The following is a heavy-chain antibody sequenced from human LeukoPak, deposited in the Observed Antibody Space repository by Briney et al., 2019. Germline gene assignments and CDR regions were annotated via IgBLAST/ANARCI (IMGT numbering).Heavy chain of an antibody. Sequence: SSETLSLTCTVSGASINSAGYYWSWIRQLPGKGLEWIGYISYTGGTYYNPSLKSRVIISRDTSKNQFSLKLSSVTAADTAVYYCARYPDTNIAVHDAFDIWGQRTMVTVSS. CDR3: ARYPDTNIAVHDAFDI. J-gene: IGHJ3*02. V-gene: IGHV4-31*03. CDR2: ISYTGGT. CDR1: GASINSAGYY. D-gene: IGHD5-18*01.